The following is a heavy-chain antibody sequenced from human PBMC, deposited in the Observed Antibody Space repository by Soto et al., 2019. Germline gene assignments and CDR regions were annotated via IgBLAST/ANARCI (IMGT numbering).Heavy chain of an antibody. CDR1: GFTFSSYA. J-gene: IGHJ6*02. CDR3: AKRWSTLDDYGMDV. D-gene: IGHD2-15*01. V-gene: IGHV3-23*01. CDR2: ISGSGGST. Sequence: GGSLRLSCGASGFTFSSYAMSWVRQAPGKGLEWVSAISGSGGSTYYADSVEGRFTISRDNSKNTLYLQMNSLRAEDTAVYYCAKRWSTLDDYGMDVWGQGTTVTVSS.